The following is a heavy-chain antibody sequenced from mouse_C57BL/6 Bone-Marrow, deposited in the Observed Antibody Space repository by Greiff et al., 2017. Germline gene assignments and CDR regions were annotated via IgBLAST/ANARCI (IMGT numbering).Heavy chain of an antibody. D-gene: IGHD2-3*01. J-gene: IGHJ2*01. Sequence: VKVVESGPGLVQPSQSLSITCTVSGFSLTSYGVPWVRQSPGKGLEWLGVIWSGGSTDYNAAFISRLSISKDNSKSQVFFKRNSLQADDTAIYYCARTSLYDGYPDYWGQGTTLTVSS. CDR1: GFSLTSYG. CDR2: IWSGGST. V-gene: IGHV2-2*01. CDR3: ARTSLYDGYPDY.